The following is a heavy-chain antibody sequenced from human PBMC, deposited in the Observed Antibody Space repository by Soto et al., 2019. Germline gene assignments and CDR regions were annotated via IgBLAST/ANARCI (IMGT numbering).Heavy chain of an antibody. V-gene: IGHV3-73*01. CDR3: TRLISAAQDY. Sequence: AGSLRLSCAASGFVFKDSSIHWVRQASGKGLEWIGRIRDRAYNYATAYAASVKGRFTISRDDSNNMAYLQMNGLETEDTAIYYCTRLISAAQDYWGQGTLVTVSS. J-gene: IGHJ4*02. CDR2: IRDRAYNYAT. CDR1: GFVFKDSS. D-gene: IGHD3-10*01.